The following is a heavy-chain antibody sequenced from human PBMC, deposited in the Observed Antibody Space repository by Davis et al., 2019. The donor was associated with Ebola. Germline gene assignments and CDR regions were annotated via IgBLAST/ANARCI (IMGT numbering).Heavy chain of an antibody. CDR3: ARDDSSSTSCYPLFYYYGMDV. V-gene: IGHV1-18*01. CDR2: ISAYNGNT. Sequence: ASVKVSCKASGYTFTSYGISWVRQAPGQGLEWMGWISAYNGNTNYAQKLQGRVTMTTDTSTSTAYMELRSLRSDDTAVYYCARDDSSSTSCYPLFYYYGMDVWGQGTTVTVSS. J-gene: IGHJ6*02. CDR1: GYTFTSYG. D-gene: IGHD2-2*01.